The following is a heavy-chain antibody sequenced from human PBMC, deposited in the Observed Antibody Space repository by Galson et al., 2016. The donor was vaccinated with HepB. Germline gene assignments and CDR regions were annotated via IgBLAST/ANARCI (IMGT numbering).Heavy chain of an antibody. J-gene: IGHJ4*02. CDR3: AKDPVVQAEWYYFDY. V-gene: IGHV3-30*18. D-gene: IGHD3-22*01. CDR1: GFTFSNYG. Sequence: LRLSCAASGFTFSNYGMHWVRQAPGKGLEWVAVISYDGRNKYYADSVKGRFTISRDNSKNTLYLQMSSLRAEDTAVYYCAKDPVVQAEWYYFDYWGQGTLVTVSS. CDR2: ISYDGRNK.